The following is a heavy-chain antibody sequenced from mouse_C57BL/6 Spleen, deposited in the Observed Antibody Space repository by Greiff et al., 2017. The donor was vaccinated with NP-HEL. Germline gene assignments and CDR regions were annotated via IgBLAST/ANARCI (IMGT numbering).Heavy chain of an antibody. CDR2: IDPSDSET. V-gene: IGHV1-52*01. Sequence: VKQSCKASGYTFTSYWMHWVKQRPIQGLEWIGNIDPSDSETHYNQKFKDKATLTVDKSSSTAYMQLSSLTSEDSAVYYCAREGITTVVATDFDYWGQGTTLTVSS. CDR3: AREGITTVVATDFDY. CDR1: GYTFTSYW. D-gene: IGHD1-1*01. J-gene: IGHJ2*01.